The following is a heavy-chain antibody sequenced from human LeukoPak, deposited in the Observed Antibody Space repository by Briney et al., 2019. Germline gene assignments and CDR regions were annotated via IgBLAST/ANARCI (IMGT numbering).Heavy chain of an antibody. D-gene: IGHD5-12*01. CDR1: GFIFSNFG. V-gene: IGHV3-23*01. Sequence: GGTLRLSCAASGFIFSNFGMSWVRQAPGKGLEWVSAISGSGGSTYYADSVKGRFTISRDNSKNTLYLQMNSLRAEDTAVYYCAKGISGYARFDPWGQGTLVTVSS. J-gene: IGHJ5*02. CDR2: ISGSGGST. CDR3: AKGISGYARFDP.